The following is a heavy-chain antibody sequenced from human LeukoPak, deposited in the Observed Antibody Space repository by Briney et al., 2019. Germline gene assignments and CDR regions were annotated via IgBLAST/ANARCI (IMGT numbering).Heavy chain of an antibody. CDR1: GFTVSSNY. V-gene: IGHV3-53*01. CDR3: VKDRKPDSRYNFDF. J-gene: IGHJ4*02. Sequence: PGGSLRLSCAASGFTVSSNYMSWVRQAPGRGLEWVSVIYSGGSTYYADSVQGRFTISRDNSRDTVYLQMNSLRVEDTATYYCVKDRKPDSRYNFDFWGQGTLVTVSS. CDR2: IYSGGST. D-gene: IGHD5-12*01.